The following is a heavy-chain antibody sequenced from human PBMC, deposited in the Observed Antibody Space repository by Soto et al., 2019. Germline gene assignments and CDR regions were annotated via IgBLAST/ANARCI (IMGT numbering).Heavy chain of an antibody. D-gene: IGHD3-10*01. CDR2: IYPGDSDT. CDR1: GYTFYAYW. CDR3: AGGGVRGVITRTRDYYGMDV. J-gene: IGHJ6*02. V-gene: IGHV5-51*01. Sequence: GESLKISCKGSGYTFYAYWIGWVRQMPGKGLEWMGIIYPGDSDTIYSPSFQGQVTISADKSISTAYLQWSSLKASDTAMYYCAGGGVRGVITRTRDYYGMDVWGQGTTVTVSS.